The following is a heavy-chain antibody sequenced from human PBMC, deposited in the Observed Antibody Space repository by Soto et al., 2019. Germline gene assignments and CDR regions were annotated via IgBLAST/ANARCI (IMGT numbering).Heavy chain of an antibody. Sequence: QVQLVQSGAEVKKPGASVKVSCKASGYTFTSYDINWVRQATGQGLEWMGWMNPNIGNTGTAQKFQGRVTMTRNTSIPTAYMELSSLRSEDTAEYYCAGRGYRSRWYYDYNYGMDVWGQGTTVTVSS. CDR2: MNPNIGNT. J-gene: IGHJ6*02. D-gene: IGHD6-13*01. CDR1: GYTFTSYD. V-gene: IGHV1-8*01. CDR3: AGRGYRSRWYYDYNYGMDV.